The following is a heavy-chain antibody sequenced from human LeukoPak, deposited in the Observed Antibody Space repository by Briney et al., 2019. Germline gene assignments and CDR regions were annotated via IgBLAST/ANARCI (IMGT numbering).Heavy chain of an antibody. CDR1: VYTLTGYY. J-gene: IGHJ4*02. Sequence: ASVKVFCKAYVYTLTGYYMHWLRPASRQGHESMRRNNPNSGGTNYAQKPQGRITMTRDTSIRTAYMELRRLRSDDTDVYYCARDGLMLHYYDRSGYGYWGQGTLVIVSS. V-gene: IGHV1-2*02. CDR2: NNPNSGGT. CDR3: ARDGLMLHYYDRSGYGY. D-gene: IGHD3-22*01.